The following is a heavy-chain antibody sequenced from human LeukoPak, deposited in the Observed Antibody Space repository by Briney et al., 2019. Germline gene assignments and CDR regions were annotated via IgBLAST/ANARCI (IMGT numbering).Heavy chain of an antibody. V-gene: IGHV3-7*01. CDR1: GFTFSSYA. J-gene: IGHJ4*02. CDR3: ARLFGTVTTYDF. Sequence: PGGSLRLSCAASGFTFSSYAMSWVRQAPGKGLDWVASINEDGSQKYYVDSVRGRFTITRDNTKNSLYLQMTSLGAEDTAVYYCARLFGTVTTYDFWGQGTLVTVSS. CDR2: INEDGSQK. D-gene: IGHD3-16*01.